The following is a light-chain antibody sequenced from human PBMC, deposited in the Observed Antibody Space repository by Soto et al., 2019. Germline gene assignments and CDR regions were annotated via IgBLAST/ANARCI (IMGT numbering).Light chain of an antibody. Sequence: EIFLTQSPATLSLSSGEIATLCCIASQSVRNYLAWYQHKPGQAPRLLIYEASNRAAGIPARFSGSGSGTDFTLTISSLEPEDFAVYYCQQRNNWPRITFGQGTRLEIK. CDR3: QQRNNWPRIT. CDR1: QSVRNY. CDR2: EAS. J-gene: IGKJ5*01. V-gene: IGKV3-11*01.